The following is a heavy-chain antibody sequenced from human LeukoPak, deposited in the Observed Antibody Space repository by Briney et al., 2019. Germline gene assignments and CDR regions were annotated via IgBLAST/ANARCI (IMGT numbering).Heavy chain of an antibody. V-gene: IGHV4-34*01. J-gene: IGHJ3*02. Sequence: SETLSLTCAVYGGSFSGYYWSWIRQPPGKGLEWIGEINHSGSTNYNPPLKSRVTISVDTSKNQFSLKLSSVTAADTAVYYCARGRRTIFGVVTKRPHGAFDIWGQGTMVTVSS. CDR2: INHSGST. D-gene: IGHD3-3*01. CDR3: ARGRRTIFGVVTKRPHGAFDI. CDR1: GGSFSGYY.